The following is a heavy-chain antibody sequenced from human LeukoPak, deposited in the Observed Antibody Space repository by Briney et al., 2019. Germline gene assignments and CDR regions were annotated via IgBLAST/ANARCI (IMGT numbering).Heavy chain of an antibody. D-gene: IGHD3-22*01. V-gene: IGHV1-2*02. CDR2: INPNTGDM. CDR3: ARVFYDSGGRGAFAI. Sequence: ASVKVSCKASGYTFTNYYIHWVRQAPGQGLEWMGWINPNTGDMNYAQRFQGRVTMTRDTSITTTYMDLSRLRYDDTAVYYCARVFYDSGGRGAFAIWGAGAGVPASS. J-gene: IGHJ3*02. CDR1: GYTFTNYY.